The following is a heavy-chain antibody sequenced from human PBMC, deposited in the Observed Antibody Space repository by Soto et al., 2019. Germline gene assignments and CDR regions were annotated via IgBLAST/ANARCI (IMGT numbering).Heavy chain of an antibody. CDR3: ARPTSDIVVVPAVNWFDP. CDR1: GGSISSSSYY. Sequence: SETLSLTCTVSGGSISSSSYYWGWFRQPPGKGLEWIGSIYYSGSTYYNPSLKSRVTISVDTSKNQFSLKLSSVTAADTAVYYCARPTSDIVVVPAVNWFDPWGQGTLVTVSS. V-gene: IGHV4-39*01. D-gene: IGHD2-2*01. CDR2: IYYSGST. J-gene: IGHJ5*02.